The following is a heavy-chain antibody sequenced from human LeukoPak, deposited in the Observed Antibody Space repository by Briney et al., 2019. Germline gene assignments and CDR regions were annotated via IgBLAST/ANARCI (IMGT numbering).Heavy chain of an antibody. J-gene: IGHJ4*02. CDR2: INPNSGGT. CDR3: ASYHYDSSGYYYLGDY. Sequence: ASVTVSFKGSGYTFTGYYMHWVRQAPGQGLEWMGWINPNSGGTNYAQKFQGRVTMTRDTSISTAYMELSRLRSDDTAVYYCASYHYDSSGYYYLGDYWGQGTLVTVSS. D-gene: IGHD3-22*01. CDR1: GYTFTGYY. V-gene: IGHV1-2*02.